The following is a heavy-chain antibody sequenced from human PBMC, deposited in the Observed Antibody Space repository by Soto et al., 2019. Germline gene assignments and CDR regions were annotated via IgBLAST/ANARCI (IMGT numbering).Heavy chain of an antibody. J-gene: IGHJ3*02. D-gene: IGHD6-13*01. CDR3: ARVMGIAAASDAFDI. CDR2: IIPIFGTA. CDR1: GGTFSSYA. Sequence: ASVKVSCKASGGTFSSYAISWVRQAPGQGLEWMGGIIPIFGTANCAQKFQGRVTITADKSTSTAYMELSSLRSEDTAVYYCARVMGIAAASDAFDIWGQGTMVTVSS. V-gene: IGHV1-69*06.